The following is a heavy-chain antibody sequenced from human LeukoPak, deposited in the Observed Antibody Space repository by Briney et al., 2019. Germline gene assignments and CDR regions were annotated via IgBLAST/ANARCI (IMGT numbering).Heavy chain of an antibody. CDR2: ISSSSSYI. CDR3: ARFAAGGSYYYYMDV. CDR1: GFTFSSYS. V-gene: IGHV3-21*01. Sequence: GGSLRLSCAASGFTFSSYSMNWVRQAPGKGLEWVSSISSSSSYIYYADSVKGRFTISRDNSKNTLYLQMNSLRADDTAVYYCARFAAGGSYYYYMDVWGKGTTVTVSS. J-gene: IGHJ6*03. D-gene: IGHD6-25*01.